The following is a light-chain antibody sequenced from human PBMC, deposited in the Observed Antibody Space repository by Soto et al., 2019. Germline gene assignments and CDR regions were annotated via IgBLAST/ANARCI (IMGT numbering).Light chain of an antibody. Sequence: QSALAQPASVSESPGQSITISCTGTSSDVGAYNYVSWFQQHPGKAPRLMIFEVNKRPSGISDRFSGSRSGNTASLTISGLQTEDEADYYCASFTPANTWLFGGGTKLTVL. CDR1: SSDVGAYNY. CDR3: ASFTPANTWL. CDR2: EVN. V-gene: IGLV2-14*01. J-gene: IGLJ3*02.